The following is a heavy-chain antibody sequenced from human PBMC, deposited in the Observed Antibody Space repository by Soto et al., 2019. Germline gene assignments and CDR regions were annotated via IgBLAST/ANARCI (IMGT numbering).Heavy chain of an antibody. Sequence: ASVKVSFKASGYTFTSYGISWVRQAPGQGLEWMGWISAYNGNTNYAQKLQGRVTMTTDTSTSTAYMELRSLRSDDTAVYYCARVVVVPAADYYYYGMDVWGQGTTVTVSS. V-gene: IGHV1-18*04. CDR3: ARVVVVPAADYYYYGMDV. CDR1: GYTFTSYG. CDR2: ISAYNGNT. J-gene: IGHJ6*02. D-gene: IGHD2-2*01.